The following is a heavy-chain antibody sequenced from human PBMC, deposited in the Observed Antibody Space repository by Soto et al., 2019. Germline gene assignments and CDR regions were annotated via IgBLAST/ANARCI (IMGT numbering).Heavy chain of an antibody. V-gene: IGHV3-66*01. D-gene: IGHD1-26*01. J-gene: IGHJ4*02. CDR1: GFTVSSNY. CDR3: ARDPGRSYGPD. Sequence: EVQLVESGRGLVQPGGSLRLSCAASGFTVSSNYMSWVRQAPGKGLEWVSVIYSGGSTYYADSVKGRFTISRDNSKNTLYLQMNSLRAEDTAVYYCARDPGRSYGPDWGQGTLVTVSS. CDR2: IYSGGST.